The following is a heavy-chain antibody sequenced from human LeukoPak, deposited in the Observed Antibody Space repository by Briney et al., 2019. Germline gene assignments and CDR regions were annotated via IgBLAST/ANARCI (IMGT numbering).Heavy chain of an antibody. CDR3: ARGRFLDAFDI. V-gene: IGHV4-59*01. J-gene: IGHJ3*02. Sequence: PSETLSLTCTVSGGSISSYYWSWIRQPPGKGLEWIGYIYFSGSTKYKPSLKSRVTISVDTSKNQFSLKLSSVTAADTAVYYCARGRFLDAFDIWGQGTIVTVSS. CDR1: GGSISSYY. D-gene: IGHD3-3*01. CDR2: IYFSGST.